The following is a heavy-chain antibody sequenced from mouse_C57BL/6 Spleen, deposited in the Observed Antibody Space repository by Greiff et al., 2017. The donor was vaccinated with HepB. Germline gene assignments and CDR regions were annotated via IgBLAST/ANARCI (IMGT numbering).Heavy chain of an antibody. J-gene: IGHJ4*01. CDR2: IDPENGDT. D-gene: IGHD3-2*02. CDR3: TTGSSGYYYAMDY. CDR1: GFNIKDDY. V-gene: IGHV14-4*01. Sequence: EVQLQQSGAELVRPGASVKLSCTASGFNIKDDYMHWVKQRPEQGLEWIGWIDPENGDTEYASKFQGKATITADTSSNTAYLQLSSLTSEDTAVYYCTTGSSGYYYAMDYWGQGTSVTVSS.